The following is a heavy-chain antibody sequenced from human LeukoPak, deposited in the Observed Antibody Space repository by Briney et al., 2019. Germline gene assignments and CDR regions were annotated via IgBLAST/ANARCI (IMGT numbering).Heavy chain of an antibody. CDR3: VKDPDPRYCSSTSCSPI. J-gene: IGHJ3*02. CDR1: GFTFATYA. V-gene: IGHV3-23*01. Sequence: GGSLRLSCAASGFTFATYAMSWVRQAPGKGLKWVSGITGSGRTTYYADSVKGRFTISRDNSKNTLYLQMNSLRVEDTAVYYCVKDPDPRYCSSTSCSPIWGQGTMVTVSS. CDR2: ITGSGRTT. D-gene: IGHD2-2*01.